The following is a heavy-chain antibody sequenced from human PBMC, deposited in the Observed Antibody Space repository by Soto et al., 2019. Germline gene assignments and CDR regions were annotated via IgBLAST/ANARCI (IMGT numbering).Heavy chain of an antibody. CDR3: AKDVSSRRWCDA. D-gene: IGHD3-16*01. CDR1: GASIRSYH. CDR2: MQHTGNT. Sequence: QVQLQESGPGLVKPSETLSLTCAVSGASIRSYHWSWIRQPAGKGLEWIGRMQHTGNTNYNPSLKSRVSMSVDTTKNQISLKMTSVTAADPAVYFCAKDVSSRRWCDAWGQGILVIVSS. J-gene: IGHJ5*02. V-gene: IGHV4-4*07.